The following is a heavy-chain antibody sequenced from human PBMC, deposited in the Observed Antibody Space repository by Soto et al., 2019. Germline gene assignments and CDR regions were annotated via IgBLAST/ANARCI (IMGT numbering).Heavy chain of an antibody. J-gene: IGHJ6*02. V-gene: IGHV3-48*02. D-gene: IGHD3-10*01. CDR3: ARVEFGDHGSGTLYYYYGMDV. CDR1: GFTFSSYS. Sequence: GGSLRLSCAASGFTFSSYSMNWVRQAPGKGLEWVSYISSSSSTIYYADSVKGRFTISRDNAKNSLYLQMNSLRDEDTAVYYCARVEFGDHGSGTLYYYYGMDVWGQGTTVTVSS. CDR2: ISSSSSTI.